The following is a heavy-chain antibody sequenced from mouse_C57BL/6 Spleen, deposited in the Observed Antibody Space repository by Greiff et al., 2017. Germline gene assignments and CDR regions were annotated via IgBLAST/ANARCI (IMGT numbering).Heavy chain of an antibody. CDR1: GYSFTDYN. CDR2: INPNYGTT. J-gene: IGHJ1*03. D-gene: IGHD1-1*01. V-gene: IGHV1-39*01. Sequence: VQLKESGPELVKPGASVKISCKASGYSFTDYNMNWVKQSNGKSLEWIGVINPNYGTTSYNQKFKGKATLTVDQSSSTAYMQLNSLTSEDSAVYYCARLDYYGSSYEGYFDGWGTGTTVTVSS. CDR3: ARLDYYGSSYEGYFDG.